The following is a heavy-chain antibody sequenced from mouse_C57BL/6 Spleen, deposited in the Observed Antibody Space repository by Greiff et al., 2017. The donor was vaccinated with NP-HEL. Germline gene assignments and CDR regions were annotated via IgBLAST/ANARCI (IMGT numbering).Heavy chain of an antibody. Sequence: VQLQQPGAELVRPGSSVKLSCRASGYTFTSYWMDWVKQRPGQGLEWIGNIYPSDSETHYNQKFKDKATLTVDKSSSTAYMQLSSLTSEDSAVYYCARFFGDGYFDYWGQGTTLTVSS. CDR2: IYPSDSET. J-gene: IGHJ2*01. CDR3: ARFFGDGYFDY. V-gene: IGHV1-61*01. CDR1: GYTFTSYW. D-gene: IGHD2-3*01.